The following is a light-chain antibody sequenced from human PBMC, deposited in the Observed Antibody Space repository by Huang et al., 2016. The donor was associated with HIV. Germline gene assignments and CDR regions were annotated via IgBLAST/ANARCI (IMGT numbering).Light chain of an antibody. Sequence: AIQMTQSPSSLSASVGDRVSITCRASQDIRNYLDWYKQRSGKAPKLLIYNASNLQTEVPSRFSGTGSGTTFTLTINSLQPQDVGTYFCLQNYNYPYTFGQGTKLEIK. V-gene: IGKV1-6*02. CDR1: QDIRNY. J-gene: IGKJ2*01. CDR3: LQNYNYPYT. CDR2: NAS.